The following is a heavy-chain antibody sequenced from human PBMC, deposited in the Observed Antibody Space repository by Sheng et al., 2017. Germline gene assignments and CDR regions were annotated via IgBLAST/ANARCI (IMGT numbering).Heavy chain of an antibody. V-gene: IGHV3-33*05. CDR3: ARDQLSGPGRTLIDY. Sequence: VAVISSDGNNKYYADSLKGRFTISRDNSKSTLYLQMNSLRPDDTAVYYCARDQLSGPGRTLIDYWGEGTLVIVSS. J-gene: IGHJ4*02. D-gene: IGHD3-16*01. CDR2: ISSDGNNK.